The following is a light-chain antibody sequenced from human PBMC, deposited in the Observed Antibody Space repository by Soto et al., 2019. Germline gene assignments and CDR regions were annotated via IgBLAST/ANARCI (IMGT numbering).Light chain of an antibody. CDR2: WAS. V-gene: IGKV4-1*01. CDR3: QQYYITPLT. Sequence: DIVMTQSPDSLAVSLGERATINCKSSQSVLYSSNNKSYLAWYQQKPGQPPKLLIYWASTRESGVPDRFSGSGSGTDFTLTISSLQAEDVAVYYCQQYYITPLTFGGGTKVEIK. J-gene: IGKJ4*01. CDR1: QSVLYSSNNKSY.